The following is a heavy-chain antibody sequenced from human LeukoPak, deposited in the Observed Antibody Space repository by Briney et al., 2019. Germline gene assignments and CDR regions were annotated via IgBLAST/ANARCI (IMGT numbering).Heavy chain of an antibody. V-gene: IGHV4-31*03. Sequence: PSQTLSLTCTVSGGSISSGSYYWSWIRQHPGKGLEWIGYIFYSGITYYNPSLKSRVTISVDTSKNHFSLNLSSVTAADTAVYYCARGLSAAGRVYWGQGTLVTVSS. CDR2: IFYSGIT. CDR1: GGSISSGSYY. D-gene: IGHD6-13*01. J-gene: IGHJ4*02. CDR3: ARGLSAAGRVY.